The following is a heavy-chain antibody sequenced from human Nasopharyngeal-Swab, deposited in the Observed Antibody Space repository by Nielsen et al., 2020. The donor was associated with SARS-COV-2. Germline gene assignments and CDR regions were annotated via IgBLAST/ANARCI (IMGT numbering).Heavy chain of an antibody. D-gene: IGHD2-15*01. CDR2: INHSGST. CDR3: ARGRAFHRDIVVVVAAKSPFDY. V-gene: IGHV4-39*07. J-gene: IGHJ4*02. Sequence: SETLSLTCTVSGGSITSSSYYWSWIRQPPGKGLEWIGEINHSGSTNYNPSLKSRVTISVDTSKNQFSLKLSSVTAADTAVYYCARGRAFHRDIVVVVAAKSPFDYWGQGTLVTVSS. CDR1: GGSITSSSYY.